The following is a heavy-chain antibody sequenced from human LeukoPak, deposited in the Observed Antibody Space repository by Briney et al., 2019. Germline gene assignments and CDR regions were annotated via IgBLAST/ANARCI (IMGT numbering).Heavy chain of an antibody. CDR2: IIPIFGTA. D-gene: IGHD4-17*01. CDR3: ARGVVDYGDYRIDY. J-gene: IGHJ4*02. Sequence: SVKVSCKASGYTFTSYAMNWVRQAPGQGLEWMGGIIPIFGTANYAQKFQGRVTITADESTSTAYMELSSLRSEDTAVYYCARGVVDYGDYRIDYWGQGTLVTVSS. CDR1: GYTFTSYA. V-gene: IGHV1-69*13.